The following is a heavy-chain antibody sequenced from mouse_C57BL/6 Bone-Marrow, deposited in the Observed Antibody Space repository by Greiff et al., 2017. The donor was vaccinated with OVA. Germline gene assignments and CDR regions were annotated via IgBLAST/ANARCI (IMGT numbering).Heavy chain of an antibody. J-gene: IGHJ2*01. V-gene: IGHV1-19*01. Sequence: EVKLMESGPVLVKPGASVKMSCKASGYTFTDYYMNWVKQSHGKSLEWIGVINPYNGGTSYNQKFKGKATLTVDKSSSTAYMELNSLTSEDSAVYYCARGGWLPYYFDYWGQGTTLTVSS. CDR3: ARGGWLPYYFDY. CDR2: INPYNGGT. CDR1: GYTFTDYY. D-gene: IGHD2-3*01.